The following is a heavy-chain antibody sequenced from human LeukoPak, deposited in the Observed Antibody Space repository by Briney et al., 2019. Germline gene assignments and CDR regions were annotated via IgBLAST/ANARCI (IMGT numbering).Heavy chain of an antibody. V-gene: IGHV3-48*03. Sequence: GGSLRLSCAASGFTFSSYEMNWVRQAPGKGLEWVSYISSSGSTIYYADSVKGRFTISRDNAKNSLYLQMNSLRAEDTAVYYCARDWGEYYFDYWGQGTLVTVSS. CDR3: ARDWGEYYFDY. CDR2: ISSSGSTI. J-gene: IGHJ4*02. D-gene: IGHD3-16*01. CDR1: GFTFSSYE.